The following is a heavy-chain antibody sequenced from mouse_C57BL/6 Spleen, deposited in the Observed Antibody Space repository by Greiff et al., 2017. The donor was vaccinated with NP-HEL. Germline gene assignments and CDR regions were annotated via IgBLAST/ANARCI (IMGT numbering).Heavy chain of an antibody. CDR1: GYTFTSYW. Sequence: EVQLQQSGTVLARPGASVKMSCKTSGYTFTSYWMHWVKQRPGQGLEWIGAIYPGNSDTSYNQKFKGKAKLTAVTSASTAYMELSSLTNEDSAVYYCTRESGDYDRAAWFAYWGQGTLVTVSA. CDR3: TRESGDYDRAAWFAY. V-gene: IGHV1-5*01. J-gene: IGHJ3*01. D-gene: IGHD2-4*01. CDR2: IYPGNSDT.